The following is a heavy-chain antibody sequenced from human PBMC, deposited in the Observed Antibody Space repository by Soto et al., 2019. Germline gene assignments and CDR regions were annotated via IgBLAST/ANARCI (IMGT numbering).Heavy chain of an antibody. Sequence: ASVKVSCKASGYTFTSYGISWVRQAPGQGLEWMGWISAYNGNTNYAQKLQGRVTMTTDTSTSTAHMELSSMRSEDTAVYYCASSYYESSGYPSLGDFDIWGQGTLVTVSS. CDR3: ASSYYESSGYPSLGDFDI. CDR1: GYTFTSYG. D-gene: IGHD3-22*01. CDR2: ISAYNGNT. V-gene: IGHV1-18*04. J-gene: IGHJ3*02.